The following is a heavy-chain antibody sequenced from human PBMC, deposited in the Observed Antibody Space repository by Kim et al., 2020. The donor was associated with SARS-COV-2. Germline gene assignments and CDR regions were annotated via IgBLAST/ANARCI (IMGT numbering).Heavy chain of an antibody. CDR1: GFTFSNAW. CDR3: TTDWAYSSSWNLFDP. D-gene: IGHD6-13*01. CDR2: IKSKTDGGTT. J-gene: IGHJ5*02. V-gene: IGHV3-15*01. Sequence: GGSLRLSCAASGFTFSNAWMSWVRQAPGKGLEWVGRIKSKTDGGTTDYAAPVKGRFTISRDDSKNTLYLQMNSLKTEDTAVYYCTTDWAYSSSWNLFDPWGQGTLVTVSS.